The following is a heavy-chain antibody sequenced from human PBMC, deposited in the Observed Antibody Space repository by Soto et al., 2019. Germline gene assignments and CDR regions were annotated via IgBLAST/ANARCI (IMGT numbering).Heavy chain of an antibody. V-gene: IGHV1-18*01. CDR2: ISAYNGNT. Sequence: ASVKVSCKASGYTFTSYGISWVRQAPGQGLEWMGWISAYNGNTNYAQKLQGRVTMTTDTSTSTAYMELRSLRSDDTAVYYGAREVYGGYDFDYWGQGTLVTVSS. J-gene: IGHJ4*02. CDR3: AREVYGGYDFDY. CDR1: GYTFTSYG. D-gene: IGHD5-12*01.